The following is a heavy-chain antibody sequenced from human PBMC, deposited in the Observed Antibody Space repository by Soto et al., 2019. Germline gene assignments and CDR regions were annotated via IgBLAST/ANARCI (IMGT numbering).Heavy chain of an antibody. CDR2: IYYSGST. Sequence: SSETLSLTCTVSGGSISSGGYYWSWIRQHPGKGLEWIGYIYYSGSTYYNPSLKSRVTISVDTSKNQFSLKLSSVTAADTAVYYCARFFDGGNSNWFDPWGQGTLVTVSS. V-gene: IGHV4-31*03. J-gene: IGHJ5*02. CDR3: ARFFDGGNSNWFDP. D-gene: IGHD2-21*02. CDR1: GGSISSGGYY.